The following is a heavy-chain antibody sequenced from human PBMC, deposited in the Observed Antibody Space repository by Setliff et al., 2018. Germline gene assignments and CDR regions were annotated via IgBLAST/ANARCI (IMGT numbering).Heavy chain of an antibody. V-gene: IGHV3-11*04. CDR1: GFTFTDYY. J-gene: IGHJ6*02. CDR2: ISGGGTTM. Sequence: GESLTLSCAASGFTFTDYYMSWVRQAPGKGLEWISKISGGGTTMFYADSVRGRLTVSRDNAKNSVFLQLNSLRAEDTAVYYCARDGVYYGMDVWGQGTSVTVSS. CDR3: ARDGVYYGMDV.